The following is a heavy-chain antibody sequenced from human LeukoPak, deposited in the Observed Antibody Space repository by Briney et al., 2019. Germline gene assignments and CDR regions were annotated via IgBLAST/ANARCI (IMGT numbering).Heavy chain of an antibody. Sequence: ASVKVSCKASGYTFTNYAMNWVRQAPGQGLELMGWINTNTGNPTYAQGFTGRFVFSLDTSVSTAYLQISSLKAEDTAVYYCARETRYFDWSPSFDYWGQGTLVTVSS. V-gene: IGHV7-4-1*02. CDR2: INTNTGNP. D-gene: IGHD3-9*01. CDR1: GYTFTNYA. J-gene: IGHJ4*02. CDR3: ARETRYFDWSPSFDY.